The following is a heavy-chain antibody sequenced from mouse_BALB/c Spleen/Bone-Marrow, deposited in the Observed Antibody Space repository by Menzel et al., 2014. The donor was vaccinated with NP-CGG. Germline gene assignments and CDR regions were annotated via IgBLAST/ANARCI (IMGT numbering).Heavy chain of an antibody. CDR2: IWSGGST. CDR1: GFSLTSYG. Sequence: VQLQQSGPGLVQPSQSLSITCTVSGFSLTSYGVHWVRQSPGKGLEWLGVIWSGGSTDYNAAFISRLSISKDNSKSQVFFKMNSQQANDTAIYYCAREEFYAMDYWGQGTSVTVSS. V-gene: IGHV2-2*02. J-gene: IGHJ4*01. CDR3: AREEFYAMDY.